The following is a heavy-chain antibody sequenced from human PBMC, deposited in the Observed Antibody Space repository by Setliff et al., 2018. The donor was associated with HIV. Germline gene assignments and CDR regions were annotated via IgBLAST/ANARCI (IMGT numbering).Heavy chain of an antibody. V-gene: IGHV3-23*01. CDR2: LTVGGGT. J-gene: IGHJ5*02. Sequence: PGGSLRLSCAASGFTFTTYAMHWVRQAPGKGLEWVSTLTVGGGTVYADSVKGRFTISRDNAKNMLYLQMSSLRAEDTAVYYCAPRFDPWGQGTLVTVSS. CDR3: APRFDP. CDR1: GFTFTTYA.